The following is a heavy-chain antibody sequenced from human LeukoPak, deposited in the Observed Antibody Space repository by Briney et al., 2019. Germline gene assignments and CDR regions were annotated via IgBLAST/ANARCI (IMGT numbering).Heavy chain of an antibody. CDR3: AKGGAAGDNYWYFDL. CDR1: GFTFDDYA. V-gene: IGHV3-9*01. J-gene: IGHJ2*01. Sequence: GGSLRLSCAASGFTFDDYAIHWVRQAPGKGLEWVSGSSWNGANIDYADSVKGRFTISRDSAKNSLHLQMHSLRAEDTALYYCAKGGAAGDNYWYFDLWGRGTLVSVSS. D-gene: IGHD6-13*01. CDR2: SSWNGANI.